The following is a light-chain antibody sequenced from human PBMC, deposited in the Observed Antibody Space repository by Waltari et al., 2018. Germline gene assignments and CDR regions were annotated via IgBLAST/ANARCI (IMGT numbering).Light chain of an antibody. J-gene: IGKJ1*01. CDR3: QQYYSTPRT. CDR1: QGLLYSSMNKRY. CDR2: WAS. V-gene: IGKV4-1*01. Sequence: DIVMTQSPDSLAVSLGERATINCKSSQGLLYSSMNKRYLAWYQKKPGQPPKLLIYWASSRESGVPARFSASGSGTDFTLTISSLQAEDVAVYYCQQYYSTPRTFGQGTKVEIK.